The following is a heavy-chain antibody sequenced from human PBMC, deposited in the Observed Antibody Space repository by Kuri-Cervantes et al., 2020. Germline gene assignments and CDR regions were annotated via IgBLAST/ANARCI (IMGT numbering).Heavy chain of an antibody. V-gene: IGHV3-33*01. CDR1: GFTFSSYG. J-gene: IGHJ4*02. CDR3: ARDPLGGDYFDY. D-gene: IGHD3-16*01. Sequence: LSLTCAASGFTFSSYGMHWVRQAPGKGLEWVAAIWYDGSNKYYADSVKGRLTISRDNSKNTLYLQMDSLRAEDTAVYYCARDPLGGDYFDYWGQGTLVTVS. CDR2: IWYDGSNK.